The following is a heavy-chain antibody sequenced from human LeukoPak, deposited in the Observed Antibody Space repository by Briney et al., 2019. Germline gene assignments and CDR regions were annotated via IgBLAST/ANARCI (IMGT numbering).Heavy chain of an antibody. V-gene: IGHV3-7*01. Sequence: GGSLRLSCAASGFTFTKYWMTWVRQAPGKGLEWVGNIKQDGSGKNYMDSVKGRFTISRDNTKNSVYLQMSSLRAEDTAVYYCAREVWGPEYWGQGTLVTVSS. D-gene: IGHD1-14*01. CDR2: IKQDGSGK. J-gene: IGHJ4*02. CDR1: GFTFTKYW. CDR3: AREVWGPEY.